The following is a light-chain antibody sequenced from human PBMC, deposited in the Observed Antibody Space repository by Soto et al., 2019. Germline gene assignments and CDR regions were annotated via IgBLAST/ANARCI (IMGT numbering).Light chain of an antibody. V-gene: IGKV3-15*01. J-gene: IGKJ1*01. CDR2: GAS. Sequence: EVVMTQSPATLSVSPGERATLSCRASQSVNANLAWYQQKPGQAPRLLIHGASNRATGIPARFSGSGFGTEFILTISSRQSEDFAFYYCQQYNTWLWMFVQGTKVEI. CDR1: QSVNAN. CDR3: QQYNTWLWM.